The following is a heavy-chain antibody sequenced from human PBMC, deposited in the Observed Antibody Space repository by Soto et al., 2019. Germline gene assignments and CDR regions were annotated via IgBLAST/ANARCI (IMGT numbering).Heavy chain of an antibody. Sequence: GGSLRLSCKASGFTFRSYAMSWVRHTPGKGLEWVSSISGSGDKTYYADSVKGRFTFSRDNSKNTLYLQMNSLRVEDTAVYYCAKEWTPRRASDSWGQGTLVTVSS. CDR3: AKEWTPRRASDS. J-gene: IGHJ4*02. CDR1: GFTFRSYA. D-gene: IGHD5-12*01. V-gene: IGHV3-23*01. CDR2: ISGSGDKT.